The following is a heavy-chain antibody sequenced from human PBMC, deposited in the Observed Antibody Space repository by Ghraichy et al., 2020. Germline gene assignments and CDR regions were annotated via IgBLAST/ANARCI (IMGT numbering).Heavy chain of an antibody. D-gene: IGHD6-13*01. CDR3: ASLIRSRSSWLGPTSRYGMDV. J-gene: IGHJ6*02. CDR2: INHSGST. V-gene: IGHV4-34*01. Sequence: SQTLSLTCAVYGGSFSGYYWSWIRQPPGKGLEWIGEINHSGSTNYNPSLKSRVTISVDTSKNQFSLKLSPVTAADTAAYYCASLIRSRSSWLGPTSRYGMDVGSQGTTVTVSS. CDR1: GGSFSGYY.